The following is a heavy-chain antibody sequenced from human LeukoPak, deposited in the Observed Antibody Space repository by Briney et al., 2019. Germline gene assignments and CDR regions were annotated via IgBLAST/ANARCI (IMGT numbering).Heavy chain of an antibody. CDR3: ARGSEYSSSSSGY. CDR2: IYYSGST. V-gene: IGHV4-59*01. Sequence: SETLSLTCTVSGGSISSYYWSWIRQPPGKGLEWIGYIYYSGSTNYNPSLKSRVTISVDTSKNQFSLKLSSVTAADTAVYYCARGSEYSSSSSGYWGQGTLVTVSS. D-gene: IGHD6-6*01. CDR1: GGSISSYY. J-gene: IGHJ4*02.